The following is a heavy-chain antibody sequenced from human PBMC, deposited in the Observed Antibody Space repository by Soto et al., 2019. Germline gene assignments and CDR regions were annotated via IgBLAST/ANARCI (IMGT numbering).Heavy chain of an antibody. D-gene: IGHD3-22*01. CDR2: ISSSGSTI. CDR1: GFTFSDYY. CDR3: ATVDGNDYDSSGYYYYYYGMDV. V-gene: IGHV3-11*01. Sequence: QVQLVESGGGLVKPGGSLRLSCAASGFTFSDYYMSWIRQAPGKGLEWVSYISSSGSTIYYADSVKGRFTISRDNAKNSLYLQMNSLRAEDTAVYYCATVDGNDYDSSGYYYYYYGMDVWGQGTTVNVSS. J-gene: IGHJ6*02.